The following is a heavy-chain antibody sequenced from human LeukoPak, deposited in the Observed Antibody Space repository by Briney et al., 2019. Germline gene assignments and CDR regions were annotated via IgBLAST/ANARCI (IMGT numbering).Heavy chain of an antibody. D-gene: IGHD6-13*01. CDR2: IYHSGST. CDR3: ARDPIAAAGTREG. J-gene: IGHJ4*02. CDR1: GYSISSGYY. Sequence: SETLSLTCTVSGYSISSGYYWGWIRQPPGKGLEWIGSIYHSGSTYYNPSLKSRVTISVDTSKNQFSLKLSSVTAADTAVYYCARDPIAAAGTREGWGQGTLVTVSS. V-gene: IGHV4-38-2*02.